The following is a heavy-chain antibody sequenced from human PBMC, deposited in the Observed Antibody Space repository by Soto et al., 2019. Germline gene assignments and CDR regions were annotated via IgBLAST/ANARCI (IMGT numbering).Heavy chain of an antibody. CDR2: ISSSSSYI. D-gene: IGHD2-15*01. V-gene: IGHV3-21*01. CDR1: GFTFSSYS. J-gene: IGHJ3*02. Sequence: GGSLRLSCAASGFTFSSYSMNWVRQAPGKGLEWVSSISSSSSYIYYADSVKGRFTISRDNAKNSLYLQMNSLRAEDTAVYYCARERSIVVVVAADAFDIWGQGTMVTVSS. CDR3: ARERSIVVVVAADAFDI.